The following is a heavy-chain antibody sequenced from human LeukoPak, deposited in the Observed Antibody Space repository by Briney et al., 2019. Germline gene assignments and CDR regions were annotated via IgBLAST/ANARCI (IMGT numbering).Heavy chain of an antibody. CDR1: GGSFSGYY. CDR2: VSYSGNT. J-gene: IGHJ4*02. CDR3: ARGLTVAATAH. D-gene: IGHD6-19*01. V-gene: IGHV4-34*01. Sequence: SETLSLTCAVYGGSFSGYYWGWVRQPPGKGLEWIGSVSYSGNTYYNPSLQSRVTISVDTSKNQFSLRMSSVTAADTAVYYCARGLTVAATAHWGRGTLVTVSS.